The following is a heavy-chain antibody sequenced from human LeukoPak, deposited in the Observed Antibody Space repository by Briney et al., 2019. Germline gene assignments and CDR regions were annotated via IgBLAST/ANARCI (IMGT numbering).Heavy chain of an antibody. D-gene: IGHD3-10*01. V-gene: IGHV4-59*12. CDR2: IYYSGST. J-gene: IGHJ3*02. CDR3: ARDRITMAGRRDAFDI. Sequence: SETLSLTCTVSGGSISSYYWSWIRQPPGKGLEWIGYIYYSGSTYYNPSLKSRVTISVDTSKNQFSLKLSSVTAADTAVYYCARDRITMAGRRDAFDIWGQGTMVTVSS. CDR1: GGSISSYY.